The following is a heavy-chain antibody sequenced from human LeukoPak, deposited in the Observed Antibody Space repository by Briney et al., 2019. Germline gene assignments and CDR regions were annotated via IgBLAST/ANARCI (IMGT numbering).Heavy chain of an antibody. Sequence: GGSLRLSCAASGFTFDDYGMSWVRHAPGKGLEWVSGINWNGGSTGYADSVKGRFTISRDNAKNSLYLQMNSMRAEDTALYYCARDREDCSGGSCFFFDYWGQGTLATVSS. CDR1: GFTFDDYG. J-gene: IGHJ4*02. CDR3: ARDREDCSGGSCFFFDY. D-gene: IGHD2-15*01. CDR2: INWNGGST. V-gene: IGHV3-20*04.